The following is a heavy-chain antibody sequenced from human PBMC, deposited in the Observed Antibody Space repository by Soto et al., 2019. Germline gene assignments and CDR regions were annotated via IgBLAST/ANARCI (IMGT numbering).Heavy chain of an antibody. CDR3: ARGLGGSGSLNWFDP. CDR2: IYHSGST. D-gene: IGHD3-10*01. Sequence: SETLSLTCTVSGGSISSYYWSWIRQPPGKGLEWIGYIYHSGSTYYNPSLKSRVTISVDRSKNQFSLKLSSVTAADTAVYYCARGLGGSGSLNWFDPWGQGTLVTVSS. V-gene: IGHV4-59*12. CDR1: GGSISSYY. J-gene: IGHJ5*02.